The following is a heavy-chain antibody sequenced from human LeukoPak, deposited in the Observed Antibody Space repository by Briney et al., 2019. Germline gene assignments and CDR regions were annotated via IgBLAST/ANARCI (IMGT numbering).Heavy chain of an antibody. Sequence: QAGGSLRLSCAASGFPFSGASLDWVRQAPGKGLEWVSSISSSSSYIYYADSVKGRFTISRDNAKNSLYLQMNSLRAEDTAVYYCARAPGSSGSYWGQGTLVTVSS. CDR2: ISSSSSYI. J-gene: IGHJ4*02. CDR3: ARAPGSSGSY. D-gene: IGHD6-13*01. CDR1: GFPFSGAS. V-gene: IGHV3-21*01.